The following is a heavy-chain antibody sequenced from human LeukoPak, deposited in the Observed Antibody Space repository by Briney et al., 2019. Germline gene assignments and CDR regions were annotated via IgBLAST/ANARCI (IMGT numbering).Heavy chain of an antibody. CDR3: ARDLLDYYYMDV. J-gene: IGHJ6*03. CDR2: MNTNAGNP. V-gene: IGHV7-4-1*02. CDR1: GYTFTNYY. Sequence: ASVKVSCEASGYTFTNYYIHWVRQAPGQGLEWMGWMNTNAGNPTYAQGFTGRFVFSLDTSVSTAYLQISSLKAEDTAVYYCARDLLDYYYMDVWGKGTTVTVSS.